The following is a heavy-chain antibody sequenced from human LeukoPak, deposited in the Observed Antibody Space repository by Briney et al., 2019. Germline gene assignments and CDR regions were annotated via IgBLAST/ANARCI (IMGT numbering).Heavy chain of an antibody. J-gene: IGHJ5*02. D-gene: IGHD6-6*01. CDR2: ISYDGSNK. Sequence: GRPLRLSCAASGFTFSSYGMHWVRQAPGKGLEWVAVISYDGSNKYYADSVKGRFTISRDNSKNTLYLQMNSLRAEDTAVYYCAKDGGGSSSVNWFDPWGQGTLVTVSS. CDR3: AKDGGGSSSVNWFDP. V-gene: IGHV3-30*18. CDR1: GFTFSSYG.